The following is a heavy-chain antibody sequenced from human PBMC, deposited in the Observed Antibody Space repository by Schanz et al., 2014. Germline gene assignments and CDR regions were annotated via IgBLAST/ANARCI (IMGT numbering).Heavy chain of an antibody. CDR2: IKEDGSEK. V-gene: IGHV3-7*05. J-gene: IGHJ4*02. CDR1: TFTFSSDW. D-gene: IGHD3-10*01. Sequence: EVQLVESGGGLVQPGGSLRLSCAASTFTFSSDWMSWVRQAPGKGLEWVANIKEDGSEKNYLVSVKGRFTISRDNAKNSLFLQMNSLRAEDTAVYYCARIGGSVFDYWAQGTLVTVSS. CDR3: ARIGGSVFDY.